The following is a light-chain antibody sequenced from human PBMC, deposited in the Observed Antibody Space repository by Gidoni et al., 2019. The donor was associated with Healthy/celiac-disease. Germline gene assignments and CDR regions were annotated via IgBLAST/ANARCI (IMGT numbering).Light chain of an antibody. CDR2: DVS. Sequence: QSALTQPPSVSGSPGQSVTISCTGTSSDVGGYNYVSWYQQHPGKAPKLMIYDVSKRPSGVPDRFSGSKSGNTASLTISGLQAEDEADYYCCSYAGSYTFEWVFGGGTKLTVL. CDR1: SSDVGGYNY. V-gene: IGLV2-11*01. J-gene: IGLJ3*02. CDR3: CSYAGSYTFEWV.